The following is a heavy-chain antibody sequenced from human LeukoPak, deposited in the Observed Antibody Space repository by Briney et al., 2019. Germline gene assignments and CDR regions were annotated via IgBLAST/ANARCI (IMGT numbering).Heavy chain of an antibody. V-gene: IGHV4-31*03. Sequence: SETLSLTCTVSGGSISSGGYYWSWIRQHPGKGLEWIGYIYHSGSTYYNPSLKSRVSISVDTSKNQFSLKLSSVTAADTAVYYCARDNTLTRADWFDPWGQGTLVTVSS. CDR2: IYHSGST. D-gene: IGHD2-2*02. CDR1: GGSISSGGYY. CDR3: ARDNTLTRADWFDP. J-gene: IGHJ5*02.